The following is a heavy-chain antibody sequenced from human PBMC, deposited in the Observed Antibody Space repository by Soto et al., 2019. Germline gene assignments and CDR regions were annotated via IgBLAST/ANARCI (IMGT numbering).Heavy chain of an antibody. J-gene: IGHJ4*02. D-gene: IGHD5-18*01. CDR3: AREAGYSYGYVFDY. CDR2: IIPVLGVG. Sequence: QAQLVQSGAEVKKPGSSVKVSCTASGGTFGNHAISWVRQAPGQGLEWMGGIIPVLGVGDNAQKFQGRVTTTADTSTNTAYMELSSLRSEDTAHYYCAREAGYSYGYVFDYWGQGTLVIVSS. V-gene: IGHV1-69*09. CDR1: GGTFGNHA.